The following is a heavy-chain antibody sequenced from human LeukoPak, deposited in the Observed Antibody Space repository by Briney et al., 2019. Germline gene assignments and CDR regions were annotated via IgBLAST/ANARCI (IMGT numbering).Heavy chain of an antibody. CDR3: ARSGLTYYYDSSGYYYLGY. J-gene: IGHJ4*02. D-gene: IGHD3-22*01. V-gene: IGHV4-61*02. CDR1: GGSISSGSYY. CDR2: IYTSGST. Sequence: SQTLSLTCTVSGGSISSGSYYWSWIRQPAGKGLEWVGRIYTSGSTNYNPSLKSRVTISVDTSKNQFSLKLTSVTAADTAVYYCARSGLTYYYDSSGYYYLGYWGQGTLVTISS.